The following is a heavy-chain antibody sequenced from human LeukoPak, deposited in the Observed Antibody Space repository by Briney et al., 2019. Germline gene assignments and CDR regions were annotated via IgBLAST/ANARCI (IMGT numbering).Heavy chain of an antibody. CDR2: IIPIFGTA. Sequence: ASVKVSSKASGGTFSSYAISWVRQAPGQGLEWMGGIIPIFGTANYAQKFQGRVTITTDESTSTAYMELSSLRSEDTAVYYCARVRVLRYFDWLAPFDYWGQGTLVTVSS. D-gene: IGHD3-9*01. CDR3: ARVRVLRYFDWLAPFDY. J-gene: IGHJ4*02. CDR1: GGTFSSYA. V-gene: IGHV1-69*05.